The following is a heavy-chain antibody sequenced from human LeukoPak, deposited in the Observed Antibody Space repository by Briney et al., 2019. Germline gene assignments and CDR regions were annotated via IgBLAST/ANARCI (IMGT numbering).Heavy chain of an antibody. J-gene: IGHJ3*02. D-gene: IGHD3-9*01. CDR2: MNPDSGNT. V-gene: IGHV1-8*03. CDR1: GYTFTGYY. Sequence: GASVKVSCKASGYTFTGYYMHWVRQAPGQGLEWMGWMNPDSGNTGYAQKFQGRVTITRNTSIGTAYMELSSLRSEDTAVYYCARVLRSGVLRYFDWLNREPFDIWGQGTMVTVSS. CDR3: ARVLRSGVLRYFDWLNREPFDI.